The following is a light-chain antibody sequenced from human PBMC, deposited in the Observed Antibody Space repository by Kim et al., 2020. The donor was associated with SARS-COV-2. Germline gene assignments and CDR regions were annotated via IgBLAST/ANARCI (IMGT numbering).Light chain of an antibody. Sequence: SYELTQPPSVSVSPGQTARITCSGDKLGEKYTCWYQHKSGQSPVVVIYQDNKRPSGMTERFSGSSSGNTATLTISGTQPMDEVDYYCQTLDSTTVIFGGG. CDR3: QTLDSTTVI. CDR1: KLGEKY. J-gene: IGLJ2*01. CDR2: QDN. V-gene: IGLV3-1*01.